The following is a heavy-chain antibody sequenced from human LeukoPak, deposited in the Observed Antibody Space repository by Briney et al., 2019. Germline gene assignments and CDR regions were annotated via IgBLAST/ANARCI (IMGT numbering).Heavy chain of an antibody. CDR3: AKAGPLFFDF. CDR1: GFTFTSYG. V-gene: IGHV3-23*01. CDR2: INGPGTST. Sequence: GGSLRLSCAASGFTFTSYGIHWVRQAPGKGLEWVSAINGPGTSTYYADSVKGRFTISRDNSKDTLYLQMNSLRAEDTAPYYCAKAGPLFFDFWGQGTLVTVSS. J-gene: IGHJ4*02.